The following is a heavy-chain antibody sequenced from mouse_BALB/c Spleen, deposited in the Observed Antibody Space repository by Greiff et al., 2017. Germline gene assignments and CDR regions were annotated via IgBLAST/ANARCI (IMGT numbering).Heavy chain of an antibody. CDR2: ISYSGST. CDR1: GYSITSDYA. Sequence: EVKLQQSGPGLVKPSQSLSLTCTVTGYSITSDYAWNWIRQFPGNKLEWMGYISYSGSTSYNPSLKSRISITRDTSKNQFFLQLNSVTTEDTATYYCARYYGNHFAYWGQGTLVTVSA. D-gene: IGHD2-1*01. CDR3: ARYYGNHFAY. V-gene: IGHV3-2*02. J-gene: IGHJ3*01.